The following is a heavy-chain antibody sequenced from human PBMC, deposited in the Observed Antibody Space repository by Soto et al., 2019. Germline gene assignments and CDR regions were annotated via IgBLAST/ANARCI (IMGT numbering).Heavy chain of an antibody. CDR3: ARDLLSTIFGGVTPPTYYYWDIYYGMDV. D-gene: IGHD3-3*01. CDR2: INPSDGST. J-gene: IGHJ6*02. CDR1: GYTFTSYY. Sequence: ASVKVSCKASGYTFTSYYMHWVRQAPGQGLEWMGLINPSDGSTSYAQKFQGRVTMTTGTSTSTVYMELSSLRSEDTAVYYCARDLLSTIFGGVTPPTYYYWDIYYGMDVWGQGTTVTVSS. V-gene: IGHV1-46*01.